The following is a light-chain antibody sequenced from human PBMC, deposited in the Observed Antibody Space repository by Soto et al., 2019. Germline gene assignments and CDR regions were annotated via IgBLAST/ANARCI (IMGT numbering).Light chain of an antibody. CDR3: SSYSSTTTL. Sequence: QSVLTQPPSVSGAPGQRVTISCTGSSSNIGAGYDVHWYQQLPGTAPKLLIFEVSNRPSGVSTRFSGSKSGNMAFLTISGLQSEDEGLYHCSSYSSTTTLFGGGTKLTVL. V-gene: IGLV1-40*01. CDR2: EVS. CDR1: SSNIGAGYD. J-gene: IGLJ2*01.